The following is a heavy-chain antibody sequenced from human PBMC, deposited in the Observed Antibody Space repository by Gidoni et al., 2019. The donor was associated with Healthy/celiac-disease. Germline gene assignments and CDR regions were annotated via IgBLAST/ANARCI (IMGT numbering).Heavy chain of an antibody. V-gene: IGHV4-39*01. CDR1: GGSISSCSSY. CDR3: ARLSMDYDILTGYFPSYYYYYYMDV. J-gene: IGHJ6*03. D-gene: IGHD3-9*01. CDR2: IYYSGST. Sequence: QLQLQESGPGLVKPSATLSLTCTVSGGSISSCSSYWGWIRQPPGKGLEWIGSIYYSGSTYYNPSLKSRVTISVDTSKNQFSLKLSSVTAADTAVYYCARLSMDYDILTGYFPSYYYYYYMDVWGKGTTVTVSS.